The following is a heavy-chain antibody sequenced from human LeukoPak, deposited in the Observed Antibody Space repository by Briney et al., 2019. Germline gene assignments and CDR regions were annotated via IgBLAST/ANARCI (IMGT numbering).Heavy chain of an antibody. J-gene: IGHJ4*02. CDR1: GYSFTSHY. CDR3: ARDRNYYGSGVHIFDY. CDR2: INPSGSST. Sequence: ASVKVSCKASGYSFTSHYMHWVRQAPGQGLEWMGLINPSGSSTLYAQKFQGRVTMTRDMSTTTDYMELSRLRSDDTAVYYCARDRNYYGSGVHIFDYWGQGTLVTVSS. D-gene: IGHD3-10*01. V-gene: IGHV1-46*01.